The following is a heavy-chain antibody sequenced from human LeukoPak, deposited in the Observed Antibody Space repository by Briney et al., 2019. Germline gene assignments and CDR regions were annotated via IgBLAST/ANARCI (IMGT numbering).Heavy chain of an antibody. D-gene: IGHD3-10*01. CDR2: IYYSGST. CDR1: GGSISSYY. Sequence: PSETLSLTCTVSGGSISSYYWSWLRQPPGKGLEWIGYIYYSGSTNYNPSLKSRVTISVDTSKNQFSLKLSSVTAADTAVYYCARGGVRGVTLSDYWGQGTLVTVSS. J-gene: IGHJ4*02. V-gene: IGHV4-59*01. CDR3: ARGGVRGVTLSDY.